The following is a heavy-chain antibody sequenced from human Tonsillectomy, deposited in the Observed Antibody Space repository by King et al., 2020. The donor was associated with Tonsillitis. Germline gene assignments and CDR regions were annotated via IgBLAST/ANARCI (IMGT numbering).Heavy chain of an antibody. CDR2: ISGDGVKT. D-gene: IGHD3-10*01. J-gene: IGHJ6*03. V-gene: IGHV3-43*02. CDR1: GFTFDDYA. Sequence: QLVQSGGGVVQPGGSLRLSCATSGFTFDDYAMHWVRQAPGKGLEWVSLISGDGVKTFYTYSVKGPFTISRDNSKNSLYLQMNSLRTEDTALYYCVKDDQFGQTGYYYMDVWGKGTTVTVSS. CDR3: VKDDQFGQTGYYYMDV.